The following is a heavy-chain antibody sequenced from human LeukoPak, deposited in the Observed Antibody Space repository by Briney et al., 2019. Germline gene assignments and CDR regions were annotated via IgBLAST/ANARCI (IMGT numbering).Heavy chain of an antibody. CDR1: GGSISSYY. V-gene: IGHV4-59*08. Sequence: PSETLSLTCTVSGGSISSYYWSWIRQAPGKGLEWIGYISYSGSTNYNPSLKSRVTISVDTSKNQFSLKLSSVTAADTAVYYCARLGPAAGTSFDYWGQGTLVTVSS. D-gene: IGHD6-13*01. CDR3: ARLGPAAGTSFDY. J-gene: IGHJ4*02. CDR2: ISYSGST.